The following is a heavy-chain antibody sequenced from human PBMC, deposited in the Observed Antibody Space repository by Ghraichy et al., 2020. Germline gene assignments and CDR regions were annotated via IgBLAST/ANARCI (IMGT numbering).Heavy chain of an antibody. V-gene: IGHV4-59*01. CDR2: IFSAGTT. Sequence: SETLSLTCTVSGASISSYDWSWIRQPPGSRLEWIGHIFSAGTTNYNLSLKSRLTVSFDTSKNQFSLKLSSVTAADTAVYYCARAFGNYNAMDVWGQGTTVTVSS. CDR1: GASISSYD. J-gene: IGHJ6*02. CDR3: ARAFGNYNAMDV. D-gene: IGHD3-10*01.